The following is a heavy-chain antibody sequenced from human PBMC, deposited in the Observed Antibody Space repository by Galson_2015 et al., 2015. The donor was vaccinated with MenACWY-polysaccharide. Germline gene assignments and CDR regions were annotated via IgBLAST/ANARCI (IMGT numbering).Heavy chain of an antibody. CDR1: GYTFTSYA. J-gene: IGHJ3*02. D-gene: IGHD3-22*01. V-gene: IGHV1-3*01. CDR3: ARGRFYDSSDYYYGGAFDI. Sequence: SVKVSCKASGYTFTSYAMHWVRQAPGQRLEWMGWINAGNGNTKYSQKFQGRVTITRDTSASTAYMELSSLRSEDTAVYYCARGRFYDSSDYYYGGAFDIWGQGTMVTVSS. CDR2: INAGNGNT.